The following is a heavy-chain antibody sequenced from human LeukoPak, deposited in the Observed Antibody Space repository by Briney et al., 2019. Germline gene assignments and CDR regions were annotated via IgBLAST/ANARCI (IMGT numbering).Heavy chain of an antibody. CDR2: ISGSGGST. CDR1: GFTFSSYW. CDR3: AKNLRQWLVGPAPDWFDP. D-gene: IGHD6-19*01. J-gene: IGHJ5*02. Sequence: GGSLRLTCAASGFTFSSYWMSWVRQAPGKGLEWVSAISGSGGSTYYADSVKGRFTISRDNSKNTLYLQMNSLRAEDTAVYYCAKNLRQWLVGPAPDWFDPWGQGTLVTVSS. V-gene: IGHV3-23*01.